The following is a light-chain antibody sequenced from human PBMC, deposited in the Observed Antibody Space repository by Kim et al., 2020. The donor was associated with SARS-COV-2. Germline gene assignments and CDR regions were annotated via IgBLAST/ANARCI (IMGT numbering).Light chain of an antibody. CDR1: SIGEKS. V-gene: IGLV3-21*04. Sequence: APGKAARGSGGGYSIGEKSVNGWQQAPGQAPVLFIYNDRRRPSGIPERFSGSNSGNAATLTITRVEAGDEADYYCQVWDSDSDQRVFGGGTQLTVL. CDR3: QVWDSDSDQRV. CDR2: NDR. J-gene: IGLJ2*01.